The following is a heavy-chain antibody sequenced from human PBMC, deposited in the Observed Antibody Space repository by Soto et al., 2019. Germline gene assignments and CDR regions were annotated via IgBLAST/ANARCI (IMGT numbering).Heavy chain of an antibody. D-gene: IGHD2-8*01. CDR1: GFTFSAHA. CDR2: VSATDGST. V-gene: IGHV3-23*01. Sequence: EVQMLESGGGLVQPGGSLRLSCSVSGFTFSAHAMSWVRQAPGTGLEWVSTVSATDGSTDYADSVKGRFTITRDNSKNTRYLHMSSLRLEDTAIYYCAKDRFNGAFDIWGQGTMVPVSS. J-gene: IGHJ3*02. CDR3: AKDRFNGAFDI.